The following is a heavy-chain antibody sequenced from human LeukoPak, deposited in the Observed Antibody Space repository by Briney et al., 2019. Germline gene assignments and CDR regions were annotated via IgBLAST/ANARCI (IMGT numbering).Heavy chain of an antibody. CDR1: GYSFTNYW. CDR3: ARLEYSTSGGFDY. J-gene: IGHJ4*02. CDR2: IYPGDSDT. V-gene: IGHV5-51*01. Sequence: GESLQISCKGSGYSFTNYWIGWVRQMPGKGLEWMGIIYPGDSDTRYSPSFQGQVSISADKSISTAYLQWSSLKASDTAMYYCARLEYSTSGGFDYWGQGTLVTVSS. D-gene: IGHD6-6*01.